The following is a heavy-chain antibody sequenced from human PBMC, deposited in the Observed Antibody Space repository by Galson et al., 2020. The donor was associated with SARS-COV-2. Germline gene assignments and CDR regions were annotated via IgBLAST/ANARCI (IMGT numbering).Heavy chain of an antibody. D-gene: IGHD3-22*01. Sequence: SETLSLTCTVSGGSISSGGYYWSWIRQHPGKGLEWIGYIYYSGSTYYNPSLKSRVTISVDTSKNQFSLKLSSVTAADTAVYYCAREVADSSGFHWFYYMDVWGKGTTVTVSS. J-gene: IGHJ6*03. CDR1: GGSISSGGYY. CDR3: AREVADSSGFHWFYYMDV. CDR2: IYYSGST. V-gene: IGHV4-31*03.